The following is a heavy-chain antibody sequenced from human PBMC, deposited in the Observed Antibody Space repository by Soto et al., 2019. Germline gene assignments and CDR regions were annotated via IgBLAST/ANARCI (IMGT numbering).Heavy chain of an antibody. Sequence: PGGSLRLSCVGSRVDFRGSYMNWIRQAPGKGLEWISYISDTGRTIHYADSVKGRFVISRDNSRDSLYLQMNDLRADDTAIYYCAGFKEGKIVGLRWLDPWGQGTRVTVSS. V-gene: IGHV3-11*01. J-gene: IGHJ5*02. D-gene: IGHD3-16*02. CDR2: ISDTGRTI. CDR3: AGFKEGKIVGLRWLDP. CDR1: RVDFRGSY.